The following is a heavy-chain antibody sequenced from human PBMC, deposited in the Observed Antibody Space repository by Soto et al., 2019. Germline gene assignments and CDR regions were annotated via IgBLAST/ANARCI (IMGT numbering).Heavy chain of an antibody. Sequence: GGSLRLSYAASGFAFSDPYMSWIRQAPGKGLEWISYISSSGSTIYYADSVKGRFTISRDNAKKSLYLQMDSLTADDTAVYYCARGGASVTTPFDYWGQGTQVTVSS. J-gene: IGHJ4*02. V-gene: IGHV3-11*01. CDR3: ARGGASVTTPFDY. D-gene: IGHD4-17*01. CDR1: GFAFSDPY. CDR2: ISSSGSTI.